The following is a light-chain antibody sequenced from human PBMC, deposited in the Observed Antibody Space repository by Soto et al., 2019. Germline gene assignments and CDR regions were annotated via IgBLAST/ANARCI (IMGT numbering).Light chain of an antibody. CDR3: QHYDSAPYT. V-gene: IGKV1-27*01. CDR1: QGISNY. CDR2: SAS. J-gene: IGKJ2*01. Sequence: DIQMTQSPSSLSSSVGDRATITCRASQGISNYLAWYQQKPGKDPTILIYSASTYQTGVPSRFSGSGSGTAFTLTISSLEPEDVATYYCQHYDSAPYTFGQGTKLEIK.